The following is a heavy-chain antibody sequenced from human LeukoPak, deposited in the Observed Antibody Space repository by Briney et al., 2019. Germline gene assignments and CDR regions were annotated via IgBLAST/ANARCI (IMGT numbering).Heavy chain of an antibody. V-gene: IGHV3-23*01. CDR3: ANGKATSSWSNWFDP. J-gene: IGHJ5*02. D-gene: IGHD6-13*01. Sequence: PGGSLRLSCAASGFTFSSYAMSWVRQAPGKGLEWVSAISGSGGSTYYADSVKGRFTISRDNSKNTLYLQMNSLRAEDTAVYYCANGKATSSWSNWFDPWGQGTLVTVSS. CDR1: GFTFSSYA. CDR2: ISGSGGST.